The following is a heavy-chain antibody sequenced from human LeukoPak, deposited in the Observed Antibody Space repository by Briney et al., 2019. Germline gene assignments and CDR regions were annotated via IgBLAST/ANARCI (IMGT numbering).Heavy chain of an antibody. CDR2: INHSGST. CDR1: GGSFSGYY. V-gene: IGHV4-34*01. Sequence: SETLSLTCAVYGGSFSGYYWSWIRQPPGKGLEWIGEINHSGSTNYNPSLKSRVTISVDTSKNQFSLKVSSVTAADTAVCHCARGGYSNYQPLDYWGQGTLVTVSS. J-gene: IGHJ4*02. CDR3: ARGGYSNYQPLDY. D-gene: IGHD4-4*01.